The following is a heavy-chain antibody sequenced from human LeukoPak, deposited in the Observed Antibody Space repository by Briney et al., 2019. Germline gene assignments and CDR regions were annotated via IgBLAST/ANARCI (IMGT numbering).Heavy chain of an antibody. V-gene: IGHV4-59*08. Sequence: SETLSLTCTVSGASISGYYWSWIRQPPGKGLEWIGYIYYSGNNNYNPSLKSRVTISVDTSKNQFSLKLSSVTAADTAVYYCARRVHSSSWSSYFDYWGQETLVTVSS. CDR1: GASISGYY. CDR3: ARRVHSSSWSSYFDY. D-gene: IGHD6-13*01. CDR2: IYYSGNN. J-gene: IGHJ4*02.